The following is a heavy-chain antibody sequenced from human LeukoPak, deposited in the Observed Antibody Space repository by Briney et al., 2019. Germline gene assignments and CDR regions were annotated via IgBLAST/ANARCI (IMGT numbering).Heavy chain of an antibody. Sequence: GESLRLSCAGSGFTFSNYEMNWVRQAPGKGLEWVSYISSSGSSIYYADSVKGRFTISRDTAKNSLYLQMNSLRAEDTAIYYCATKVGGTSYFSHWGQGTLVTV. CDR1: GFTFSNYE. CDR3: ATKVGGTSYFSH. CDR2: ISSSGSSI. V-gene: IGHV3-48*03. J-gene: IGHJ4*02. D-gene: IGHD6-19*01.